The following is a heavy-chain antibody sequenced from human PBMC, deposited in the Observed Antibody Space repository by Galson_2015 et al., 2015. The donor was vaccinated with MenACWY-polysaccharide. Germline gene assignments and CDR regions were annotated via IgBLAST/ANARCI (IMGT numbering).Heavy chain of an antibody. CDR1: GFTFSNYG. Sequence: SLRLSCAASGFTFSNYGMHWVRQAPGKGLEWMAVIWYDESDEYYADSVKGRFTISRDNSKNALYLQMNSLRAEDTAVYYCARADRNGGGRALDIWGQGTMVAVSS. CDR3: ARADRNGGGRALDI. J-gene: IGHJ3*02. CDR2: IWYDESDE. V-gene: IGHV3-33*01. D-gene: IGHD3-10*01.